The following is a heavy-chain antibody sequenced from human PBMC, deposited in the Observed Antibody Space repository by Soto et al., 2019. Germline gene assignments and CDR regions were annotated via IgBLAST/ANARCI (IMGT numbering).Heavy chain of an antibody. D-gene: IGHD6-13*01. CDR1: GGTFSSYT. V-gene: IGHV1-69*02. CDR3: ARGRSGIAAAGDY. CDR2: IIPILGIA. Sequence: QVQLVQSGAEVKKPGSSVKLSCKASGGTFSSYTISWVRQAPGQGLEWMGRIIPILGIANYAQKFQGRVTITADKSTSTAYMELSSLRSEDTAVYYCARGRSGIAAAGDYWGQGTLVTVSS. J-gene: IGHJ4*02.